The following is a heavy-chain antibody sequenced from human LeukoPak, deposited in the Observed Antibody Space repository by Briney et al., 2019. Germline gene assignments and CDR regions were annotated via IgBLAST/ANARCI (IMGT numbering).Heavy chain of an antibody. CDR2: ISGSGGST. J-gene: IGHJ3*02. V-gene: IGHV3-23*01. CDR3: AKLFGELYAFDI. D-gene: IGHD1-26*01. CDR1: GFTFSSYS. Sequence: SGGSLRLSCAASGFTFSSYSMNWVRQAPGKGLEWVSAISGSGGSTYYADSVKGRFTISRDNSKNTLYLQMNSLRAEDTAVYYCAKLFGELYAFDIWGQGTMVTVSS.